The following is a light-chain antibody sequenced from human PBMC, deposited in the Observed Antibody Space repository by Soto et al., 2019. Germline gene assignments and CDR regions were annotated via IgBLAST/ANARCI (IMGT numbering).Light chain of an antibody. J-gene: IGKJ5*01. CDR3: QQVNSYPIT. Sequence: DIQLTQSPSFLSASVGDRVTITCRASQGIGSYLAWYQQKPGEAPTLLIYAASTLQGGVPARFSGSGSETEFTLTISSLQPEDFATYYCQQVNSYPITFGQGTRLEIK. V-gene: IGKV1-9*01. CDR2: AAS. CDR1: QGIGSY.